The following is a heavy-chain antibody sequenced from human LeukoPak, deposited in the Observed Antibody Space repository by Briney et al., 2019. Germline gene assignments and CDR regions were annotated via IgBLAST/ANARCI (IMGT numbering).Heavy chain of an antibody. Sequence: SGTLSLTCGVSGDSISTNNWWTWVRPPPGKGLEWIGQIYHSGSTNYNPSLKSRVTMSVDTSKNQFSLKLSSVTAAGTAVYYCARESSIAGSGWGFFDYWGQGTLVTVSS. V-gene: IGHV4-4*02. CDR3: ARESSIAGSGWGFFDY. CDR2: IYHSGST. J-gene: IGHJ4*02. D-gene: IGHD6-6*01. CDR1: GDSISTNNW.